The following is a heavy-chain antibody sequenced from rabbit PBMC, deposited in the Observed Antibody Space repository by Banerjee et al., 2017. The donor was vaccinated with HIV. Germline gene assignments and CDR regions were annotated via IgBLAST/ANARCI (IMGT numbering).Heavy chain of an antibody. V-gene: IGHV1S45*01. CDR1: GFSFSSSYW. J-gene: IGHJ6*01. CDR2: IDSGSSGFT. CDR3: ARDTGSSFSSYGMDL. D-gene: IGHD8-1*01. Sequence: QEQLEESAGGLVQPGGSLTLTCTASGFSFSSSYWMCWVRQAPGKGLEWIACIDSGSSGFTYYASWAKGRFTISKTSSTTVTLQMTSLTVADTATYFCARDTGSSFSSYGMDLWGPGTLVTVS.